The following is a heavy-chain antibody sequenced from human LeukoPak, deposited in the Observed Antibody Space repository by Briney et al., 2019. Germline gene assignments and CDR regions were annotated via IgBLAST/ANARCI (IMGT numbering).Heavy chain of an antibody. J-gene: IGHJ4*02. CDR3: ARGRVVRGVIIIPRQYFDY. V-gene: IGHV4-34*01. Sequence: PSETLSLTCAVYGGSFSGYYWSWIRQPPGKGREWMGEINHSGSTNYNPSLKSRVTISVDTSKNQFSLKLSSVTAADTAVYYCARGRVVRGVIIIPRQYFDYWGQGTLVTVSS. CDR1: GGSFSGYY. CDR2: INHSGST. D-gene: IGHD3-10*01.